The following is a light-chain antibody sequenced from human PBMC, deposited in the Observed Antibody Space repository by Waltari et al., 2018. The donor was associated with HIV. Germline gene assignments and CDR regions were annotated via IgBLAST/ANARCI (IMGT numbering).Light chain of an antibody. V-gene: IGKV3-15*01. J-gene: IGKJ2*01. CDR3: QQYSNWLTYT. CDR2: GAS. Sequence: EIVMTQSPDTLSVSPGERATLSCRASQSVSSNLAWYQQKPGPAPRLLMYGASTRATGIPARFSGSGSGTEFTLTISGLQSEDFAVYYCQQYSNWLTYTFGQGTKLEIK. CDR1: QSVSSN.